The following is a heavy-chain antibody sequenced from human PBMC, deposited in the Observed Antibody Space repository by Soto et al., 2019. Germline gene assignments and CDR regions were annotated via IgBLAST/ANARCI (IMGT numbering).Heavy chain of an antibody. CDR2: IIPVFGTA. V-gene: IGHV1-69*13. CDR3: ARGAVTKIFVVIYDAFKF. CDR1: GYAFTSHA. Sequence: ASVKVSCKASGYAFTSHAMHWVRQAPGQRLEWMGGIIPVFGTANHAQKFQGRVTISADESTRTVNMELSSLRPGDTAVYYCARGAVTKIFVVIYDAFKFGGQGKMVTVS. D-gene: IGHD3-22*01. J-gene: IGHJ3*01.